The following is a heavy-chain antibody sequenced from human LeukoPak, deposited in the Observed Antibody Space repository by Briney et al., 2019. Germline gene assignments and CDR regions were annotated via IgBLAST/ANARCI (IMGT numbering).Heavy chain of an antibody. V-gene: IGHV3-21*01. Sequence: GGSLRLSCAASGFTFSSYSMNWVRQAPGKGLEWVSSISSSSSYIYYADSVKGRFTISRDNAKNSLYLQMNSLRAEDTAVYYCARESAMITKGAFDIWGQGTMVTVSS. J-gene: IGHJ3*02. D-gene: IGHD2-2*01. CDR1: GFTFSSYS. CDR3: ARESAMITKGAFDI. CDR2: ISSSSSYI.